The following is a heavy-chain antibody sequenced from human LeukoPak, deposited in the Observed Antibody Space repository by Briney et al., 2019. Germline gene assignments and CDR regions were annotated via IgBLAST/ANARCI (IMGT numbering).Heavy chain of an antibody. V-gene: IGHV3-9*03. J-gene: IGHJ4*02. CDR2: ISWNSGSI. Sequence: GGSLRLSCAASGFTFDDYAMHWVRQAPGKGLEWVSGISWNSGSIGYADSVKGRFTISRDNAKNSLYLQMNSLRAEDMVLYYRAKDRGRYSSSSGLDYWGQGTLVTVSS. CDR3: AKDRGRYSSSSGLDY. CDR1: GFTFDDYA. D-gene: IGHD6-6*01.